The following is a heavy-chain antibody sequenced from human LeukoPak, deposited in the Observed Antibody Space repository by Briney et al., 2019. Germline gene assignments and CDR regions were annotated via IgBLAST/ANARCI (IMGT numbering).Heavy chain of an antibody. V-gene: IGHV3-30*02. Sequence: GGSLRLSCAASGFTFSSYGMHWVRQAPGKGLAWVAFIRYDGSNKYYADSVKGRFTISRDNSKNTLYLQMNSLRAEDTAVYYCAKDSALYQLLWHYFDYWGQGTLVTVSS. CDR3: AKDSALYQLLWHYFDY. CDR2: IRYDGSNK. J-gene: IGHJ4*02. D-gene: IGHD2-2*01. CDR1: GFTFSSYG.